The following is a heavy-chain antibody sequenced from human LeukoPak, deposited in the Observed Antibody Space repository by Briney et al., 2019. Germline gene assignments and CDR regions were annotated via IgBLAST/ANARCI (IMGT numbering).Heavy chain of an antibody. D-gene: IGHD2-2*01. J-gene: IGHJ5*02. CDR2: INGGGGGGT. Sequence: PGGSLRLSCAASGFTFSNYAMSWVRQAPGKGLEWVSGINGGGGGGTFHADSVRGRFTISRDNSKNTLYLQMSSLRAEGTAVYYCAASLPNIVVVPAAKGPFGSWGQGTLVTVSS. CDR3: AASLPNIVVVPAAKGPFGS. CDR1: GFTFSNYA. V-gene: IGHV3-23*01.